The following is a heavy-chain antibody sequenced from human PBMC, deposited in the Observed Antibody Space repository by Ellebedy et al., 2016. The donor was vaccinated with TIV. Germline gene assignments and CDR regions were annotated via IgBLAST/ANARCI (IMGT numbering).Heavy chain of an antibody. J-gene: IGHJ4*02. CDR2: IKQDGSEK. Sequence: GESLKISXAASGFTFSSYWMSWVRQAPGKGLEWVANIKQDGSEKYYVDSVKGRFTISRDNAKNSLYLQMNSLRAEDTAVYYCARGLRAGGIFRYWGQGTLVTVSS. CDR3: ARGLRAGGIFRY. CDR1: GFTFSSYW. V-gene: IGHV3-7*01. D-gene: IGHD3-16*01.